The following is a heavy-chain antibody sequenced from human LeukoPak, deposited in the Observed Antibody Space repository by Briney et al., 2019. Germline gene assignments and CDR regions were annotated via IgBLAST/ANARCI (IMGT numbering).Heavy chain of an antibody. V-gene: IGHV1-2*02. J-gene: IGHJ4*02. Sequence: ASVKVSCKASGYTFTGYYMHWVRPAPGQGLEWMGWINPNSGGTNYAQKFQGRVTMTRDTSISTAYMELSRLRSDDTAVYYCAVSIVATGGDYFDYWGQGTLVTVSS. D-gene: IGHD5-12*01. CDR3: AVSIVATGGDYFDY. CDR2: INPNSGGT. CDR1: GYTFTGYY.